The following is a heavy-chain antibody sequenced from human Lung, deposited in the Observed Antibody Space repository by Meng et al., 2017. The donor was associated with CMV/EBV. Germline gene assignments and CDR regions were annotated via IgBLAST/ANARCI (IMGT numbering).Heavy chain of an antibody. CDR2: ISYDGSNK. D-gene: IGHD6-19*01. V-gene: IGHV3-30-3*01. J-gene: IGHJ4*02. Sequence: GGSLRLSCAASGFTFSRFAMHWVRQAPGKGLEWVAVISYDGSNKYYADSVKGRFTISRDNSKNTLYLQMNSLRAEDTAVYHCARGITVAPPSDWGQGTLVTGYS. CDR3: ARGITVAPPSD. CDR1: GFTFSRFA.